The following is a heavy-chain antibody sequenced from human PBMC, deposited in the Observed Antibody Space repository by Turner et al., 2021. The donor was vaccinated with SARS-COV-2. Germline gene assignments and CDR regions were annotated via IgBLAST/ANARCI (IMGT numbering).Heavy chain of an antibody. CDR2: IKHDESEK. CDR1: GFTFSTFG. V-gene: IGHV3-7*01. J-gene: IGHJ4*02. CDR3: ARMELPFTGFDY. D-gene: IGHD1-7*01. Sequence: VQLVESGGGVVQPGRSLRLSCSASGFTFSTFGMHWVRQAPGKGLEWVANIKHDESEKYYVDSVKGRFTISRDNAKNSMYLQMNSLRAEDTAVYYCARMELPFTGFDYWGQGTLVTVSS.